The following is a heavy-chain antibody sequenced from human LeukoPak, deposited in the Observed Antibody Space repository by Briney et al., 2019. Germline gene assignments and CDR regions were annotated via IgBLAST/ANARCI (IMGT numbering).Heavy chain of an antibody. J-gene: IGHJ1*01. V-gene: IGHV3-23*01. CDR3: AIMHGYYDGSGYWVQ. D-gene: IGHD3-22*01. CDR2: ITPNADRT. CDR1: GFTFSSYG. Sequence: GGSLRPSCAASGFTFSSYGMSWVRQAPGKGLEWVSFITPNADRTSYADSVEGRFTISRDNPRNTLYMQMNSLRDEDTALYYCAIMHGYYDGSGYWVQWGQGTLVTVSS.